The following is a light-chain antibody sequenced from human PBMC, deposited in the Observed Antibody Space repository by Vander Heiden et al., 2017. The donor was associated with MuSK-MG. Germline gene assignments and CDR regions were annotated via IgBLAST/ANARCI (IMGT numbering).Light chain of an antibody. CDR3: MQALQTPWT. J-gene: IGKJ1*01. CDR2: LGS. CDR1: QSLLYSNGYNY. Sequence: DIVMTQYPLSLPVIPGEPASISCRSSQSLLYSNGYNYLDWYLQKPGQSPQVLIYLGSNRASGVPDRFSGSGSGTDFTLKISRVEAEDVGVYYCMQALQTPWTFGQGTKVEIK. V-gene: IGKV2-28*01.